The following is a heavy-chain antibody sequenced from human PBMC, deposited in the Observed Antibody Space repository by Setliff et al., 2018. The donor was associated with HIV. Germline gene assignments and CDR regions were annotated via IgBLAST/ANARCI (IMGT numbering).Heavy chain of an antibody. CDR2: IASDGTKT. CDR3: TKDHLSGWASDC. CDR1: GFTFSTYW. D-gene: IGHD6-19*01. Sequence: GGSLRLSCTASGFTFSTYWMHWVRQAPGKGLEWVSRIASDGTKTGYADSVKGRFTISRDNAKNSVYLQMNSLRVEDTAMYYCTKDHLSGWASDCWGQGTLVTVS. V-gene: IGHV3-74*01. J-gene: IGHJ4*02.